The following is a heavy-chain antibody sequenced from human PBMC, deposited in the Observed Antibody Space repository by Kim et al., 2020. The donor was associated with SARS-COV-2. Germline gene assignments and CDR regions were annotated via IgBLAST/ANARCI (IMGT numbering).Heavy chain of an antibody. V-gene: IGHV3-23*01. D-gene: IGHD6-19*01. CDR2: ISGSGGST. Sequence: GGSLRLSCAASGFTFSSYAMSWVRQAPGKGLEWVSAISGSGGSTYYADSVKGRFTISRDNSKNTLYLQMNSLRAEDTAVYYCAKDITGYSSGWYEAWFDPWGQGTLVTVSS. CDR1: GFTFSSYA. CDR3: AKDITGYSSGWYEAWFDP. J-gene: IGHJ5*02.